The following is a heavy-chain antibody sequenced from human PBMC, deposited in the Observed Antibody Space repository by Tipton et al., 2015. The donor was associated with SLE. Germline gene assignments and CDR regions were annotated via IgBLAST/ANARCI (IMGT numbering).Heavy chain of an antibody. D-gene: IGHD3-22*01. CDR3: ARSDYYDSSGYYSYAFDI. Sequence: TLSLTCTVSGGSISSHYWSWIRQPPGKGLEWIGYIHNSGSGNYNPSLKSRVTISVDTSKNQFSLKLSSVSAADTAVYYCARSDYYDSSGYYSYAFDIWGQGTMVTVSS. V-gene: IGHV4-59*11. J-gene: IGHJ3*02. CDR1: GGSISSHY. CDR2: IHNSGSG.